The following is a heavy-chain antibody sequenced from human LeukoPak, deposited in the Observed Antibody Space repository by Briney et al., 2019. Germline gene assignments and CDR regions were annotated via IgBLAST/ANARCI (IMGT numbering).Heavy chain of an antibody. J-gene: IGHJ4*02. D-gene: IGHD3-22*01. CDR3: ARDQLAVYYYDSSGYYSPGPTLDY. CDR2: IKQDGSEK. CDR1: GFTFSSYS. V-gene: IGHV3-7*03. Sequence: GGSLRLSCEATGFTFSSYSLSWVRQAPGKGLEWVANIKQDGSEKYYVDSVKGRFTISRDNAKNSRYLQMNSLRAEDTAVYYCARDQLAVYYYDSSGYYSPGPTLDYWGQGTLVTVSS.